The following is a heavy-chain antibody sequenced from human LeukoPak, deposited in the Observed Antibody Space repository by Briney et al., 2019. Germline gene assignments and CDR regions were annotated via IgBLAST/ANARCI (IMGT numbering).Heavy chain of an antibody. Sequence: PGESLRLSCAVSGITLSNYGMSWVRQAPGKGLEWVAGISGSGGGTHYADSVKGRFTISRDNSRNTLFLQMNSLRAKDTAVYFCAKRGVVIRVFLVGFHKEANYFDSWGQGALVTVSS. V-gene: IGHV3-23*01. D-gene: IGHD3-10*01. CDR1: GITLSNYG. J-gene: IGHJ4*02. CDR2: ISGSGGGT. CDR3: AKRGVVIRVFLVGFHKEANYFDS.